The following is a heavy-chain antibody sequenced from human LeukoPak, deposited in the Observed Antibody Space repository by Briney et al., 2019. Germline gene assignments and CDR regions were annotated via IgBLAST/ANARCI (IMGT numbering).Heavy chain of an antibody. CDR2: IFCGRST. Sequence: SWGSLRLSCAVSGVTVSSTDMSWVRQAPGKGLEWVSVIFCGRSTYYTGSVKGRFTISRDNSKNTLYLQMNSLRAEDTAVYYCARDLDGPENYWGQGTLVTVSS. D-gene: IGHD3-3*01. J-gene: IGHJ4*02. V-gene: IGHV3-53*01. CDR3: ARDLDGPENY. CDR1: GVTVSSTD.